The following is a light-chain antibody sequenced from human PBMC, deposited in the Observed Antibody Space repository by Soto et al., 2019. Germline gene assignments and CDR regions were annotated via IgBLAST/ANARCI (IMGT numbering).Light chain of an antibody. J-gene: IGLJ1*01. CDR3: SSYTSSSTLYV. V-gene: IGLV2-14*01. CDR1: SSDVGGYNY. Sequence: QLVLTQPASVSGSPGQSITISCTGTSSDVGGYNYVPWYQQHPGKAPKLMIYDVSNRPSGVSNRFSGSKSGNTASLTISGLQAEDEADYYCSSYTSSSTLYVFGTGTKLTVL. CDR2: DVS.